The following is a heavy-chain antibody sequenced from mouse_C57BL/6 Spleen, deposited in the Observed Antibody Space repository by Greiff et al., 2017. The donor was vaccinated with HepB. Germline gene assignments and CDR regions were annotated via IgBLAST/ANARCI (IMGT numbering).Heavy chain of an antibody. Sequence: EVQRVESGGGLVKPGGSLKLSCAASGFTFSSYAMSWVRQTPEKRLEWVATISDGGSYTYYPDNVKGRFTISRDNAKNNLYLQKSHLKSEDTAMYYCARDRRDGYYGSSHFDYWGQGTTLTVSS. CDR2: ISDGGSYT. CDR3: ARDRRDGYYGSSHFDY. D-gene: IGHD1-1*01. J-gene: IGHJ2*01. CDR1: GFTFSSYA. V-gene: IGHV5-4*01.